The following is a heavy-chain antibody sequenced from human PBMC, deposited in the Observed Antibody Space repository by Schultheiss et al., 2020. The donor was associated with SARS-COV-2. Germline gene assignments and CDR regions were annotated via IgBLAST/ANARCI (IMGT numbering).Heavy chain of an antibody. CDR2: INHSGST. V-gene: IGHV4-28*03. CDR1: GYSISSSNW. D-gene: IGHD6-13*01. Sequence: SETLSLTCAVSGYSISSSNWWGWIRQPPEKGLEWIGEINHSGSTNYNPSLKSRVIISVDTSKNQFSLKLSSVTAADTAVYYCARGGAPGTFDYWGQGTLVTVSS. J-gene: IGHJ4*02. CDR3: ARGGAPGTFDY.